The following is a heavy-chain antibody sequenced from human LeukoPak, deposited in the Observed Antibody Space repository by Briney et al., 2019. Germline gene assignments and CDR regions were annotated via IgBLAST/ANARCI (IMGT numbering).Heavy chain of an antibody. J-gene: IGHJ5*02. D-gene: IGHD3-10*01. Sequence: PGGSLSLSCAASGFTFSSYGMHWVRQAPGKGLEWVAAIWYDGTNKFYADSVKGRLTISRDNSKNTLYLQMNSLRAEDTALYYCARSLAYYYGSGSYYQNNWFDPWGQGTLVTVSS. V-gene: IGHV3-33*01. CDR2: IWYDGTNK. CDR3: ARSLAYYYGSGSYYQNNWFDP. CDR1: GFTFSSYG.